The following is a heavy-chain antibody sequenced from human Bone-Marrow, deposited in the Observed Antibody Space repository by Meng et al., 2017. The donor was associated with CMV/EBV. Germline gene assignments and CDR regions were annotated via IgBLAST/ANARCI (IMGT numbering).Heavy chain of an antibody. Sequence: QVQLQESGPRLVEPSETLSLTCAVSGGSISTNNWWSWVRQSPEKGLEWIGEMYHSGTTNYNPSLNSRATISIDKSKNQFLLRLTSVTAADTAVYYCARDLGTAGRPADSWGQGILVTVSS. J-gene: IGHJ4*02. D-gene: IGHD6-6*01. CDR1: GGSISTNNW. CDR2: MYHSGTT. V-gene: IGHV4-4*02. CDR3: ARDLGTAGRPADS.